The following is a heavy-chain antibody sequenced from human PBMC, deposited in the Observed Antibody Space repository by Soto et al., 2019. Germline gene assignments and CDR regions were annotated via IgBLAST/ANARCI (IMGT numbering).Heavy chain of an antibody. CDR3: AGTTSLQWYYMDV. CDR2: TYYRSTRWYN. J-gene: IGHJ6*03. V-gene: IGHV6-1*01. Sequence: SQTLSLTCAISGDSVSSNSAAWNWIRQSPSRGLEWLGRTYYRSTRWYNDCAVSVRGRITVNPDTSKNQFSLHLNSVTPEDTAVYYCAGTTSLQWYYMDVWDKGSTVTVSS. D-gene: IGHD1-7*01. CDR1: GDSVSSNSAA.